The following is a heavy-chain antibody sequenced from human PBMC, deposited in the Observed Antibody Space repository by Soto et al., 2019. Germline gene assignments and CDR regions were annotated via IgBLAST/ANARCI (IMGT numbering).Heavy chain of an antibody. CDR2: INHSETT. CDR3: AGGYSNYKFAY. CDR1: GGSFSGYY. J-gene: IGHJ4*02. Sequence: SETLSLTCAVYGGSFSGYYWSWIRQPPGKGLEWIGDINHSETTYYNPSLESRVTISLDTSKNQISLQLSSVTAADTAVYYCAGGYSNYKFAYWGQGTQVTVSS. V-gene: IGHV4-34*01. D-gene: IGHD4-4*01.